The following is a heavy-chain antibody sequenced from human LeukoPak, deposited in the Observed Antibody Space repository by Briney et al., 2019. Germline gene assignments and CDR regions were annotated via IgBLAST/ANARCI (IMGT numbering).Heavy chain of an antibody. D-gene: IGHD3-9*01. V-gene: IGHV1-69*01. J-gene: IGHJ6*04. CDR1: GGTFSSYA. Sequence: SVKVSSKASGGTFSSYAISWVRQAPGQGLEWMGGIIPIFDTANYAQKFQGRVTITADESTSTAYMELSSLRSEDTAVYYCARARALWARYFDSHYYYGMDVWGKGTTVTVSS. CDR3: ARARALWARYFDSHYYYGMDV. CDR2: IIPIFDTA.